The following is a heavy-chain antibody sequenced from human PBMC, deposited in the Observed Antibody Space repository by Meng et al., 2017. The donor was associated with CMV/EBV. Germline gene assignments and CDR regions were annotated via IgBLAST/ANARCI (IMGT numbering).Heavy chain of an antibody. CDR3: ARVGYSNYEPLYYYYGMDV. J-gene: IGHJ6*02. CDR2: ISSSSSYI. Sequence: GGSLRLSCAASGFTFSSYSMNWVRQAPGKGLEWVSSISSSSSYIYYADSVKGRFTISRDNAKNSLYLQMNSLRAEDTAVYYCARVGYSNYEPLYYYYGMDVWGQGTTVTVSS. V-gene: IGHV3-21*01. D-gene: IGHD4-11*01. CDR1: GFTFSSYS.